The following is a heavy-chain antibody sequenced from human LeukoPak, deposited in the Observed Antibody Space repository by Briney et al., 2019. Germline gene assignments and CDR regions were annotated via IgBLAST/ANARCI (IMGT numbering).Heavy chain of an antibody. J-gene: IGHJ4*02. CDR2: IYYSGST. V-gene: IGHV4-39*01. D-gene: IGHD5-18*01. Sequence: PSETLSLTCTVSGGSISSSSYYWGWIRQPPGKGLEWIGSIYYSGSTYYNPSLKSRVTISVDTSKNQFSLKLSSVTAADTAVYYCARRAAMVDYYFDYWGQGTLVTVSS. CDR1: GGSISSSSYY. CDR3: ARRAAMVDYYFDY.